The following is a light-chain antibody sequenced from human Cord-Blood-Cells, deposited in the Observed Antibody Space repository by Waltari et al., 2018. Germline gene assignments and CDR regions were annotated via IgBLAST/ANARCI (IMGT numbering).Light chain of an antibody. Sequence: SSELTQYPAVSVALGQTVRITCQGYSLICYYASWYQQKPGQAPVLVIYGKNNRPSALPDRFSGSSSGNTASLTITGAKAEDEADYYCTSRDSSGWVFGGGTKLTVL. CDR1: SLICYY. V-gene: IGLV3-19*01. CDR3: TSRDSSGWV. CDR2: GKN. J-gene: IGLJ3*02.